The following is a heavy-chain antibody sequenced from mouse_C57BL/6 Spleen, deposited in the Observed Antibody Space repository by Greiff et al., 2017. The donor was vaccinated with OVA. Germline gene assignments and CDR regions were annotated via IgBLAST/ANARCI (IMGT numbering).Heavy chain of an antibody. CDR3: ANLLYSGDFDY. CDR1: GYTFTDYY. V-gene: IGHV1-26*01. CDR2: INPNNGGT. D-gene: IGHD2-1*01. Sequence: EVQLQQSGPELVKPGASVKISCKASGYTFTDYYMNWVKQSHGKSLEWIGDINPNNGGTSYNQKFKGKATLTVDKSSSTAYMELRSLTSEDSAVYYCANLLYSGDFDYWGQGTTLTVSS. J-gene: IGHJ2*01.